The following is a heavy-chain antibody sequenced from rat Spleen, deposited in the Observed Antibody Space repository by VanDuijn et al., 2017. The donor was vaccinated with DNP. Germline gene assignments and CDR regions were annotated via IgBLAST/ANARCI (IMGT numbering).Heavy chain of an antibody. CDR2: IWGDGTT. J-gene: IGHJ2*01. D-gene: IGHD1-10*01. V-gene: IGHV2-15*01. Sequence: QVQLEESGPGLVQPSETLSLTCTVSGFSLSTYSVSWVRQPPGKGLEWMGGIWGDGTTDYNSPLKSRLSISRDTSKSQVFLKMNSLQTDDTAIYFCTYNNYYWGQGLMVTVSS. CDR3: TYNNYY. CDR1: GFSLSTYS.